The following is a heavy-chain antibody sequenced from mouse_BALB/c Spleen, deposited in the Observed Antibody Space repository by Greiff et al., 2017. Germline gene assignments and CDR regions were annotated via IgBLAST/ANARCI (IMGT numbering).Heavy chain of an antibody. J-gene: IGHJ2*01. D-gene: IGHD1-1*01. CDR2: IDTSDSYT. CDR3: ARSNDYYGSSYFDY. V-gene: IGHV1-69*01. Sequence: VQLQQPGAELVMPGASVKMSCKASGYTFTDYWMHWVKQRPGQGLEWIGEIDTSDSYTSYNQKFKGKATLTVDESSSTAYMQLSSLTSEDSAVYYCARSNDYYGSSYFDYWGQGTTLTVSS. CDR1: GYTFTDYW.